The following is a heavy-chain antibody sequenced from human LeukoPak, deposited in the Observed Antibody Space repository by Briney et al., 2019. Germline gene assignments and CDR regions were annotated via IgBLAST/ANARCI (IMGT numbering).Heavy chain of an antibody. CDR1: GFTVSSNY. Sequence: GGSLRLSCAASGFTVSSNYMSWVRQAPGKGLEWVSVIYSGGSTYYADSVKGRFTISRDNAKNSLYLQMNSLRAEDTAVYYCARDLGKMVRGVNLHHAFDIWGQGTMVTVSS. CDR3: ARDLGKMVRGVNLHHAFDI. CDR2: IYSGGST. J-gene: IGHJ3*02. V-gene: IGHV3-66*01. D-gene: IGHD3-10*01.